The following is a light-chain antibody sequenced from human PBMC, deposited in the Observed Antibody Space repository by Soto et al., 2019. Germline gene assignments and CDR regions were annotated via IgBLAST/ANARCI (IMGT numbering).Light chain of an antibody. Sequence: EIVLTQSPGTLSLSPGERATLSCRASQSVSSNLAWYQQKPGQAPRLLIYGASTRATGIPARFSGSGSGTEFTLTISSLQSEDFAVYYCQHPQTFGGGTKVDI. CDR2: GAS. CDR3: QHPQT. CDR1: QSVSSN. J-gene: IGKJ4*01. V-gene: IGKV3-15*01.